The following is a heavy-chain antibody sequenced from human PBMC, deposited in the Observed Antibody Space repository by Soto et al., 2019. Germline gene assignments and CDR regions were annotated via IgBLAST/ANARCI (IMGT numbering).Heavy chain of an antibody. D-gene: IGHD5-18*01. J-gene: IGHJ6*02. CDR1: GYAFTDYY. CDR2: INSKSGGT. Sequence: QVQLVQSGAEVKKPGASVKVSCKASGYAFTDYYMHWVRQAPGQGLEWMGWINSKSGGTNIAQRFQGQVTMARDTSISTTHREVSRLRSDDTAIFFCARADTEMAAPYYGMDVLGQWTTVTV. CDR3: ARADTEMAAPYYGMDV. V-gene: IGHV1-2*02.